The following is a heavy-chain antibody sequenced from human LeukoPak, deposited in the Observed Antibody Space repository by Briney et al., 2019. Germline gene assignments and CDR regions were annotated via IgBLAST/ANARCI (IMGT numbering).Heavy chain of an antibody. Sequence: GGSLRLSCKASGFIFSTYWMSWVRQAPGKGLEWVASIKEKESEKYYVDSVDGRFTISRDNAEHSLYLQMNSLRAEDTAFYYCARFRRVYGDYRFDYWGQGLLVAVSS. CDR2: IKEKESEK. D-gene: IGHD4-17*01. J-gene: IGHJ4*02. CDR3: ARFRRVYGDYRFDY. CDR1: GFIFSTYW. V-gene: IGHV3-7*01.